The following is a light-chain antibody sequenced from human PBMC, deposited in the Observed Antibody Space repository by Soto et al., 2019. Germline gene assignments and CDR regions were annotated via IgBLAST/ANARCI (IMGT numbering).Light chain of an antibody. J-gene: IGKJ1*01. V-gene: IGKV3-11*01. CDR3: QQRSNWPVT. CDR2: DAS. Sequence: EIVLTQSPATLSLSPGERATLSCRASQSVTNYLAWYQQKPGQAPRLLIYDASNRATGIPARFHGSGSGTDFTLTLSSLEPEDFAVYYCQQRSNWPVTFGQGTKVEIK. CDR1: QSVTNY.